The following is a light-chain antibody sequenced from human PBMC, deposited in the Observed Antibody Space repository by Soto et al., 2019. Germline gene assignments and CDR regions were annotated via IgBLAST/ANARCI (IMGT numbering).Light chain of an antibody. CDR1: QTVSNY. Sequence: DIQMTQSPSSLSASVGDRVTITCRASQTVSNYLNWYQVKPGKAPKVLIFAASSLQSGVPSRFSGSESGTDFTLTISSLQVEDFATYYCQQSYSTPYTFGQGTKLEIK. J-gene: IGKJ2*01. V-gene: IGKV1-39*01. CDR2: AAS. CDR3: QQSYSTPYT.